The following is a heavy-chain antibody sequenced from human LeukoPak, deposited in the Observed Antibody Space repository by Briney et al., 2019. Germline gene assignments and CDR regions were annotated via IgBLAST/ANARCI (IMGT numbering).Heavy chain of an antibody. CDR3: TRVFVGDEYSSSGY. Sequence: PGGSLRLSCAASGFTFSRYYMHLVRQAPGKGLVWVSRINSDGRSTTYADSVRGRFTLHRDNAKNTLYLQMNSLKVEDTAMYYCTRVFVGDEYSSSGYWGQGTLVTVSS. V-gene: IGHV3-74*01. J-gene: IGHJ4*02. D-gene: IGHD6-13*01. CDR1: GFTFSRYY. CDR2: INSDGRST.